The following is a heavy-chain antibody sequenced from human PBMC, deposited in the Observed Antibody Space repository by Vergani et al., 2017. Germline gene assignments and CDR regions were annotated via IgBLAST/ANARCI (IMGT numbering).Heavy chain of an antibody. V-gene: IGHV1-8*01. D-gene: IGHD5-12*01. CDR1: GYTFTSYD. Sequence: QVQLVQSGAEVKKPGASVKVSCKASGYTFTSYDINWVRQATGQGLEWMGWMNPNSGNTGYAQKFQGRVTMTRNTSISTAYMELSSLRSDDTLSRLRSDDTAVYYCARNSAYDQEALDYWGQGTLVTVSS. J-gene: IGHJ4*02. CDR2: MNPNSGNT. CDR3: SDDTAVYYCARNSAYDQEALDY.